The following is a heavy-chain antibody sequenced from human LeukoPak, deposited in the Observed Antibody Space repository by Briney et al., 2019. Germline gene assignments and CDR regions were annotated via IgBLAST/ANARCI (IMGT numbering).Heavy chain of an antibody. J-gene: IGHJ4*02. D-gene: IGHD2-2*02. CDR2: ISGSGGST. V-gene: IGHV3-23*01. CDR3: AKPGGLAHCSSTSCYIDY. CDR1: GFTFSSYA. Sequence: PGGSLRLSCAASGFTFSSYAMSWVRQAPGKGLEWVSAISGSGGSTYYADSVKGRFTIPRDNSKNTLYLQVNSLRAEDTAVYYCAKPGGLAHCSSTSCYIDYWGQGTLVTVSS.